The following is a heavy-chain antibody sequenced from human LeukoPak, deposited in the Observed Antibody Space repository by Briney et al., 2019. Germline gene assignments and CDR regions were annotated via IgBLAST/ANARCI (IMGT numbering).Heavy chain of an antibody. CDR1: GGSISSSSYY. Sequence: SETLSLTCTVSGGSISSSSYYWGWIRQPPGKGLEWIGSIYYSGSTYYNPSLKSRVTISVDTSKNQFSLKLSSVTAADTAVYYCARVSYYDSSGYDNSPAPDDAFDIWGQGTMVTVSS. V-gene: IGHV4-39*07. J-gene: IGHJ3*02. CDR2: IYYSGST. CDR3: ARVSYYDSSGYDNSPAPDDAFDI. D-gene: IGHD3-22*01.